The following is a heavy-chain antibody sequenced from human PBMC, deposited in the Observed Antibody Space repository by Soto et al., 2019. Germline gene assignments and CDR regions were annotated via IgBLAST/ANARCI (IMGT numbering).Heavy chain of an antibody. CDR3: AREKGYISGPKNFDY. J-gene: IGHJ4*02. V-gene: IGHV4-30-4*01. Sequence: KTSETLSLTCTVSGASISSGDYFWSWIRQSPGKGLEWIGYIYDSGSSYYNPSLKSRVTMSVDTSKNQFSLKLRSVTAADTAVYYCAREKGYISGPKNFDYWGQGTLVTV. CDR1: GASISSGDYF. CDR2: IYDSGSS. D-gene: IGHD5-12*01.